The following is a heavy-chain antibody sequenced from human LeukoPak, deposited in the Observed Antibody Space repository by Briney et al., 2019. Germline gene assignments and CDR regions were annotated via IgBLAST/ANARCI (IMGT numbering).Heavy chain of an antibody. CDR2: IYPRDSDT. J-gene: IGHJ3*02. CDR3: ARKFCSSTTCYVAFDM. CDR1: GYTFTNYW. Sequence: GESLKISCKGSGYTFTNYWNGWVRQMPGKGLEYMGIIYPRDSDTRYSPSFEGQVTISADKSISTAYLQWSSLKASDTAMYFCARKFCSSTTCYVAFDMWGQGTMVTVSS. V-gene: IGHV5-51*01. D-gene: IGHD2-2*01.